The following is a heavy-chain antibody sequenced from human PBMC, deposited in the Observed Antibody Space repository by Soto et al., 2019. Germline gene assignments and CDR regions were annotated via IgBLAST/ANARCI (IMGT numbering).Heavy chain of an antibody. CDR3: AREGVGGGWFNA. D-gene: IGHD2-15*01. CDR2: IIPIFGTA. J-gene: IGHJ5*02. V-gene: IGHV1-69*01. CDR1: GGTLSSYV. Sequence: QVQLVQSGAEVKKPGSSVKVSCKASGGTLSSYVINWVRQAPGQGLEWMGDIIPIFGTAKYAQKFQGRVTILAAESTGTAYMWLSSLQSEDTAVYYGAREGVGGGWFNAWGQGPLFPVSS.